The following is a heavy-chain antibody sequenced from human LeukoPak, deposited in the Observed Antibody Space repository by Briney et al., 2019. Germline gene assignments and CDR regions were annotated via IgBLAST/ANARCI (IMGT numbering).Heavy chain of an antibody. CDR3: ARAGSGWSFDF. Sequence: SETLSLTCTISGGSISSYYWSWIRQPPGKGLEWIAYIYYSGSTNYNPSLKSRVTILLDTSKNQLSLKLSSVTAADTAVYYCARAGSGWSFDFWGQGTLVTVSS. V-gene: IGHV4-59*01. D-gene: IGHD6-19*01. J-gene: IGHJ4*02. CDR2: IYYSGST. CDR1: GGSISSYY.